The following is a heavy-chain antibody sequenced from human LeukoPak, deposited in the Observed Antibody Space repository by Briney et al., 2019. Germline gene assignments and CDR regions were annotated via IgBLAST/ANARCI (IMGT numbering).Heavy chain of an antibody. J-gene: IGHJ5*02. CDR2: MDYSGST. D-gene: IGHD3-10*01. CDR3: ARVRRVSFAGSGIPGFDP. V-gene: IGHV4-59*01. CDR1: GGSISRYY. Sequence: PSETLSLTCTVSGGSISRYYWSWVRQPPGKGLEWIGYMDYSGSTNYNPSLKSRVTISVDTSKNQFSLKLSSVTAADTAAYSCARVRRVSFAGSGIPGFDPWGQGTLVTVSS.